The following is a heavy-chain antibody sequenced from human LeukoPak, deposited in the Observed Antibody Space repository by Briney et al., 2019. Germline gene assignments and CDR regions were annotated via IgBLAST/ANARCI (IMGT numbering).Heavy chain of an antibody. CDR3: TRWRSLEGYMDV. Sequence: GASVKVSCKASGYTFTGYYMHWVRQAPGQSLEWMGWINVGNGNTKYSQEFQGRVTITRDTSASTAYMELSSLRSEDMAVYFCTRWRSLEGYMDVWGKGTTVTVSS. CDR1: GYTFTGYY. J-gene: IGHJ6*03. D-gene: IGHD3-3*01. V-gene: IGHV1-3*03. CDR2: INVGNGNT.